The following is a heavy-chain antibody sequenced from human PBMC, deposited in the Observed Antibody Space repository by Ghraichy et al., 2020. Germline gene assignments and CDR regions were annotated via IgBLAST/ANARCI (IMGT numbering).Heavy chain of an antibody. CDR2: ISSSGTTI. CDR3: ARGSALWWP. V-gene: IGHV3-48*03. J-gene: IGHJ5*02. D-gene: IGHD4/OR15-4a*01. CDR1: GFIFSSYE. Sequence: GGSLRLSCAASGFIFSSYEMNWVRQAPGKGLECISYISSSGTTIYYAESVKGRFTISRDNAKNSLYLQMNSLRAEDTAVYYCARGSALWWPWGQGTLVTVSS.